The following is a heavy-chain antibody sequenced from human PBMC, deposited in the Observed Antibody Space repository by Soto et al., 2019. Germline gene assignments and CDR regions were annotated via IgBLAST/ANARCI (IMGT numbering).Heavy chain of an antibody. CDR2: MYYSGNT. CDR1: GGSVSSSSYY. J-gene: IGHJ6*02. V-gene: IGHV4-39*01. CDR3: SRHPAITATFFYCMDV. D-gene: IGHD5-12*01. Sequence: SETLSLTCSVSGGSVSSSSYYWGWMRQPPEKGLEWIGTMYYSGNTYYNPSLNSRVTISVDTSKNQFSLKLTYVTAADTAVYYFSRHPAITATFFYCMDVWGHGTTVTVSS.